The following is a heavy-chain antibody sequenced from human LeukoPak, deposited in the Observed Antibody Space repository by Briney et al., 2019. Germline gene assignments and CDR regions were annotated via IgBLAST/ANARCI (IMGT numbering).Heavy chain of an antibody. D-gene: IGHD6-19*01. V-gene: IGHV3-23*01. CDR2: ISGGGGET. J-gene: IGHJ6*02. Sequence: PGGSLRLSCAASGCIFSNYGMSWVRQAPGKGLEWVSDISGGGGETHYADSVKGRFTISRDNSKNTLYLQMNSLRAEDTAVYYCARDRSSGWYLEGMDVWGQGTTVTVSS. CDR3: ARDRSSGWYLEGMDV. CDR1: GCIFSNYG.